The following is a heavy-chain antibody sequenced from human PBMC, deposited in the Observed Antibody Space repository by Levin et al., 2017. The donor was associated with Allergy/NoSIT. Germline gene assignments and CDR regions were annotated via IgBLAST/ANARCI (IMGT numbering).Heavy chain of an antibody. CDR1: GGTFSSYA. Sequence: KISCKASGGTFSSYAISWVRQAPGQGLEWMGGIIPIFGTANYAQKFQGRVTITADESTSTAYMELSSLRSEDTAVYYCARDRRSGFIAARPELGFDYWGQGTLVTVSS. D-gene: IGHD6-6*01. CDR3: ARDRRSGFIAARPELGFDY. J-gene: IGHJ4*02. CDR2: IIPIFGTA. V-gene: IGHV1-69*01.